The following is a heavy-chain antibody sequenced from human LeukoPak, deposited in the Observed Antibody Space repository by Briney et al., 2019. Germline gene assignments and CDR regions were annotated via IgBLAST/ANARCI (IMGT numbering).Heavy chain of an antibody. J-gene: IGHJ3*02. CDR2: ISAYNGNT. CDR1: GFTFTSYG. D-gene: IGHD3-16*01. V-gene: IGHV1-18*01. CDR3: AREPSGGAFDI. Sequence: PGGSLRLSCAASGFTFTSYGISWVRQAPGQGLEWMGWISAYNGNTNYAQKLQGRVTMTTDTSTSTAYMELRSLRSDDTAVYYCAREPSGGAFDIWGQGTMVTVSS.